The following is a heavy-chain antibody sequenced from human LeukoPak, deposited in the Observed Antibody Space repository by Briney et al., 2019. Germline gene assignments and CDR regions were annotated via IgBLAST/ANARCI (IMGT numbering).Heavy chain of an antibody. V-gene: IGHV4-59*01. Sequence: TLSLTCTVSGGSISSYYWNWIRQPPGKGLEWIGYIFYSGSINYNPSLKSRVTISVDTSKNQFSLKLSSMIAADTAVYYCARAKTNTVMITYYYYMDVWGKGTTVTVSS. D-gene: IGHD3-16*01. J-gene: IGHJ6*03. CDR2: IFYSGSI. CDR3: ARAKTNTVMITYYYYMDV. CDR1: GGSISSYY.